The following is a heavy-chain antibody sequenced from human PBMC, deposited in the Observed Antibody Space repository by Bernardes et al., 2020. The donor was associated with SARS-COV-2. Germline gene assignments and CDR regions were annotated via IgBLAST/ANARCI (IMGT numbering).Heavy chain of an antibody. J-gene: IGHJ4*02. V-gene: IGHV3-74*01. Sequence: RGSLRLSCTASGFTFSSYWMHWVRQVPGKGLVWVSRISGDGRTTTYADSVQGRFTVSRDNARNTLYLQMNSLRAEDTALYFCVRGPSDGHGRFEYWGQGTLGTVSS. CDR1: GFTFSSYW. CDR3: VRGPSDGHGRFEY. CDR2: ISGDGRTT.